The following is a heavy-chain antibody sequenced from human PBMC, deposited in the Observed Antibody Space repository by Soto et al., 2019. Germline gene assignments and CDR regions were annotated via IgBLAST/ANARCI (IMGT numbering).Heavy chain of an antibody. CDR3: VRTSLVVAAATREDY. J-gene: IGHJ4*02. Sequence: GGSLRLSCAASGFTFSSYWMHWVRQAPGKGLVWVSRINSDGSSTSYADSVKGRFTISRDNAKNTLYLQMNSLRAEDTAVYYCVRTSLVVAAATREDYWGQGTPVTVS. V-gene: IGHV3-74*01. CDR2: INSDGSST. D-gene: IGHD2-15*01. CDR1: GFTFSSYW.